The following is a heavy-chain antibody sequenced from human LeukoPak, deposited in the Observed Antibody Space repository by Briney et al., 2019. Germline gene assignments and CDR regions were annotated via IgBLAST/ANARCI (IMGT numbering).Heavy chain of an antibody. CDR3: ARAMRELERRAYYYYYMDV. CDR2: MNPNSGNT. D-gene: IGHD1-1*01. J-gene: IGHJ6*03. CDR1: GYTFTSYD. Sequence: ASVKVSCKASGYTFTSYDINWVRQATGQGLEWMGWMNPNSGNTGYAQKFQGRATMTRNTSISTAYMELSSLRSEDTAVYYCARAMRELERRAYYYYYMDVWGKGTTVTVSS. V-gene: IGHV1-8*01.